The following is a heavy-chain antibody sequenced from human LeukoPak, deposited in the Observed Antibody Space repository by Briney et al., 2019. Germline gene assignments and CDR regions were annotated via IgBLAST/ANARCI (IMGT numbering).Heavy chain of an antibody. Sequence: ASVKVSCKASGYTFTSYYMHWARQAPGQGLEWMGIINPSGGSTSYAQKFQGRVTMTRDTSTSTVYMELSSLRSEDTAVYYCAREVATQGFDYWGQGTLVTVSS. V-gene: IGHV1-46*01. CDR2: INPSGGST. J-gene: IGHJ4*02. CDR3: AREVATQGFDY. CDR1: GYTFTSYY. D-gene: IGHD5-12*01.